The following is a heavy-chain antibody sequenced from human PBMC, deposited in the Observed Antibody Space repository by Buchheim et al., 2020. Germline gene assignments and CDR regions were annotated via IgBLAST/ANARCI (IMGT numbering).Heavy chain of an antibody. CDR2: IKQDGSEK. CDR1: GFTFSRYW. Sequence: EVQLVESGGGLVQPGGSLRLSCAASGFTFSRYWMNWVRQAPGKGLEWVANIKQDGSEKYYVDSVKGRFTISRDNSKNTLYLQMNSLRAEDTAVYYCAKGEGSGSYYNSGYYYYGMDVWGQGTT. D-gene: IGHD3-10*01. CDR3: AKGEGSGSYYNSGYYYYGMDV. J-gene: IGHJ6*02. V-gene: IGHV3-7*01.